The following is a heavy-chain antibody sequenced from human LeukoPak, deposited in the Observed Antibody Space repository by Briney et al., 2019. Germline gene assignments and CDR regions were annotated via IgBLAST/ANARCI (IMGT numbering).Heavy chain of an antibody. D-gene: IGHD3-16*01. CDR2: INAGSENT. CDR3: AKEDTLWGAWFDP. CDR1: GYTFTKSA. V-gene: IGHV1-3*01. J-gene: IGHJ5*02. Sequence: SVKVSCKASGYTFTKSAMHWVRQAPGQRLEWMGWINAGSENTKYSQKFQGRVTFTWDTPASTAYMELTSLRSEDTAVYYCAKEDTLWGAWFDPWGQGTLVTVSS.